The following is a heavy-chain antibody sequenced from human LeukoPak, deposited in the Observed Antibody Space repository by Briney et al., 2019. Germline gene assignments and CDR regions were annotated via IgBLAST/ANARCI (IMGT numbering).Heavy chain of an antibody. J-gene: IGHJ4*02. CDR2: ISGSGGST. CDR3: ARGIDY. CDR1: GFTFGDYA. V-gene: IGHV3-23*01. Sequence: GGSLRLSCTASGFTFGDYAMSWVRQAPGKGLEWVSIISGSGGSTYYADSVMGRFTISRDNSKNMVFLQMNSLRVEDTAVYYCARGIDYWGRGTLVTVSS.